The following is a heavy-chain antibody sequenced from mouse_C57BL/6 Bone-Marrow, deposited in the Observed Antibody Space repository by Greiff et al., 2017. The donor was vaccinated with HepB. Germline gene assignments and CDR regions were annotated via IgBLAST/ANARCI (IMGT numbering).Heavy chain of an antibody. J-gene: IGHJ4*01. Sequence: DVQLVESGGDLVKPGGSLKLSCAASGFTFSSYGMSWVRQTPDKRLEWVATISSGGSYTYYPDSEKGRFTISRDNAKNTLYLQMSSLKSEDTAMYYCARRSITTVVALYYAMDYWGQGTSVTVSS. CDR2: ISSGGSYT. CDR3: ARRSITTVVALYYAMDY. D-gene: IGHD1-1*01. CDR1: GFTFSSYG. V-gene: IGHV5-6*01.